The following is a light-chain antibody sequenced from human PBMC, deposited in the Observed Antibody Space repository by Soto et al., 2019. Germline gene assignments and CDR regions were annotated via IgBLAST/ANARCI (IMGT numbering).Light chain of an antibody. V-gene: IGKV3-20*01. CDR3: QQYDSSPKT. CDR2: GAS. Sequence: EVVLTQSPGTLSLSPGERATLSCRASQSVAANYLAWYQQKRGQAPRLLIYGASTRATSIPARFSGSGSGTDFTLTISSLQPEDFAVYYCQQYDSSPKTFGQRTKV. J-gene: IGKJ1*01. CDR1: QSVAANY.